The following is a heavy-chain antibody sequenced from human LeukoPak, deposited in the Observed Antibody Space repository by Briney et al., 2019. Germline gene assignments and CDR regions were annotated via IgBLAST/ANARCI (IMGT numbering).Heavy chain of an antibody. CDR2: MSSSASTI. J-gene: IGHJ4*02. CDR1: GFTLSNYD. CDR3: AREISGFDY. Sequence: GGSLRLSCAASGFTLSNYDMNWVRQAPGKGLEWLSYMSSSASTIYYADSVKGRFTISRDSAKNSLYLQMNTLRVEDTALYYCAREISGFDYWGQGALVTVSS. D-gene: IGHD6-19*01. V-gene: IGHV3-48*01.